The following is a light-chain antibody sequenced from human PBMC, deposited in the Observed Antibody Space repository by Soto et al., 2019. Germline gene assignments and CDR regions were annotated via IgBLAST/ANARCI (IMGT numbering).Light chain of an antibody. CDR2: DAS. Sequence: EIVLTQSPAPLSLSPGERATLSCRASQSVSSYLAWYQQKPGQAPRLLIYDASNRATGIPARFSGSGSGTDFTLTISSLEPEDFAVYYCQQRSNWPPGLTFGQGTRLEIK. CDR3: QQRSNWPPGLT. J-gene: IGKJ5*01. CDR1: QSVSSY. V-gene: IGKV3-11*01.